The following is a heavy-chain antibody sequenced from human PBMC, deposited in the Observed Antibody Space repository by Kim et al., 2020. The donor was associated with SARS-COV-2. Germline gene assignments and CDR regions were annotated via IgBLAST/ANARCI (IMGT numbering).Heavy chain of an antibody. CDR1: GGSISSSNW. CDR3: AREHIVVVTAIRAFDI. Sequence: SETLSLTCAVSGGSISSSNWWSWVRQPPGKGLEWIGEIYHSGSTNYNPSLKSRVTISVDKSKNQFSLKLSSVTAADTAVYYCAREHIVVVTAIRAFDIWGQGTMVTVSS. D-gene: IGHD2-21*02. V-gene: IGHV4-4*02. CDR2: IYHSGST. J-gene: IGHJ3*02.